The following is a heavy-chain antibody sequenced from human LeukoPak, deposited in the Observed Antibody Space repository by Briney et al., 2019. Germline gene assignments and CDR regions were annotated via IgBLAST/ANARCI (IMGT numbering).Heavy chain of an antibody. J-gene: IGHJ6*02. V-gene: IGHV3-21*01. Sequence: GSLRLSCAASGFTLSSYSMNWVRQAPGKGLEWVSSISSSSSYIYYADSVKGRFTISRDNAKNSLYLQMNSLRAEDTAVYYCARDWGYYYYYGMDVWGQGTTVTVSS. D-gene: IGHD3-16*01. CDR3: ARDWGYYYYYGMDV. CDR1: GFTLSSYS. CDR2: ISSSSSYI.